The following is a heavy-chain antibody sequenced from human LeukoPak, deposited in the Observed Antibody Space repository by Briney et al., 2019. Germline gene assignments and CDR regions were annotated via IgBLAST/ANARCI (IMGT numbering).Heavy chain of an antibody. J-gene: IGHJ4*02. V-gene: IGHV4-39*01. CDR3: ARVKYYGSGSQYYFDY. CDR1: GGSISSSSYY. D-gene: IGHD3-10*01. Sequence: SETLSLTCTVSGGSISSSSYYWGWIRQPPGKGLERIGSIYYSGSTYYNPSLKSRVTISVDTSKNQFSLKLSSVTAADTAVYYCARVKYYGSGSQYYFDYWGQGTLVTVSS. CDR2: IYYSGST.